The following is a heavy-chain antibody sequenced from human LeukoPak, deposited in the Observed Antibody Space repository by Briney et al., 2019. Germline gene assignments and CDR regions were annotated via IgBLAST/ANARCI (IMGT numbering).Heavy chain of an antibody. CDR2: IHNSGNT. CDR1: GGSISSYY. CDR3: AREGTAGRNLNWFDS. V-gene: IGHV4-59*01. J-gene: IGHJ5*01. Sequence: SETLSLTCTVSGGSISSYYWSWIRQPPGKGLEWIGHIHNSGNTNYNPSLKSRVTLSVDTYKNQFSLKLSSVTAADTAVYYCAREGTAGRNLNWFDSWGQGTLVTVSS. D-gene: IGHD1-1*01.